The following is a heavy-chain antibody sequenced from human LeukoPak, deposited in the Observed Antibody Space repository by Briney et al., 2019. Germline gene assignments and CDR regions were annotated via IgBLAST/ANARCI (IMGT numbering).Heavy chain of an antibody. V-gene: IGHV3-7*03. Sequence: GGSLRLSCAASGFTFRNDWMSWVCQAPGTGLGWVGNIKQDGSDRNYVASVRGRFPISRDNAESSLYLQMNSLRAEDTAVYYCVRNLSVAGTCFDSWGQGTLVTVSS. CDR1: GFTFRNDW. D-gene: IGHD6-19*01. CDR2: IKQDGSDR. J-gene: IGHJ4*02. CDR3: VRNLSVAGTCFDS.